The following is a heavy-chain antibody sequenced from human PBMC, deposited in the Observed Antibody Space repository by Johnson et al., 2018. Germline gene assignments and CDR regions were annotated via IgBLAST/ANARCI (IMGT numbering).Heavy chain of an antibody. V-gene: IGHV1-69*01. CDR1: GGTFSSYA. CDR3: ARQYYYDSSGDYYGAFDI. CDR2: IIPIFGTA. Sequence: VQLVESGAEVKKPGFSVKVSCKASGGTFSSYAISWVRQAPGQGLEWMGGIIPIFGTANYAQKFQGRVPITADESTSTVYMELSSLRAEDRAVYYCARQYYYDSSGDYYGAFDIWGQGTMVTVSS. D-gene: IGHD3-22*01. J-gene: IGHJ3*02.